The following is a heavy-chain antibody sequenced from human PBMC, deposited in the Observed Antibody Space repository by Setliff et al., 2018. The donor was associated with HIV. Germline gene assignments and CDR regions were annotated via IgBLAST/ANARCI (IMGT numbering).Heavy chain of an antibody. Sequence: SETLSLTCTVSGYSISSGYYWGWIRQPPGKGLEWIGSMYYSGSTYYNSSLKSRVTISVDTSKSQISLNLTSVTAADTAVYYCAREGWELASFDYWGQGTLVTVSS. D-gene: IGHD1-26*01. J-gene: IGHJ4*02. CDR1: GYSISSGYY. V-gene: IGHV4-38-2*02. CDR3: AREGWELASFDY. CDR2: MYYSGST.